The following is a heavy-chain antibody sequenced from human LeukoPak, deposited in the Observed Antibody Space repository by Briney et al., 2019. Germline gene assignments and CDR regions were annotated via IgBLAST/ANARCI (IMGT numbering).Heavy chain of an antibody. J-gene: IGHJ3*02. D-gene: IGHD7-27*01. V-gene: IGHV3-30-3*01. CDR2: ISYNGSNK. CDR1: GFTFSTYA. Sequence: GRSLRLSCAASGFTFSTYAMHRVRQDPGKGLEWEAYISYNGSNKYCADSVKGRFTISRDNSKNTLYLQMNSLRAEDTALYYCAREILTGYAFDIGGQGTMVTVSS. CDR3: AREILTGYAFDI.